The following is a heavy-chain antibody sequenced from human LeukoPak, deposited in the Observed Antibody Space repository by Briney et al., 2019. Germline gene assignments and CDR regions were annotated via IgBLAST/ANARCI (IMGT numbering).Heavy chain of an antibody. D-gene: IGHD1-1*01. V-gene: IGHV1-69*13. CDR1: GGTFSSYA. Sequence: ASVKVSCKASGGTFSSYAISWVRQAPGQGLEWMGGIIPIFGTPNYAQKFQGRVTITADESTSTAYMELSSLRSEDTAVYYCAREWNWNAPLDYWGQGTLVTVSS. J-gene: IGHJ4*02. CDR2: IIPIFGTP. CDR3: AREWNWNAPLDY.